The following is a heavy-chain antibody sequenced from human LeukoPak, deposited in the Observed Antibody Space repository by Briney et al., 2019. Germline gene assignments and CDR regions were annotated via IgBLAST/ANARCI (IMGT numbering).Heavy chain of an antibody. Sequence: ASVKVSCKASGYTFTGYYMHWVRQAPGQGLEWMGWINPNSGGTNYAQKLQGRVTMTTDTSTSTAYMELRSLRSDDTAVYYCARASSWSRYYYYYYMDVWGKGTTVTVSS. CDR2: INPNSGGT. V-gene: IGHV1-2*02. D-gene: IGHD6-13*01. CDR1: GYTFTGYY. J-gene: IGHJ6*03. CDR3: ARASSWSRYYYYYYMDV.